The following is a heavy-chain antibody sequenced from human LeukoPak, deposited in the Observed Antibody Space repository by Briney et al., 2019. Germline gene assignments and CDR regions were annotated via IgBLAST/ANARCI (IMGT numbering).Heavy chain of an antibody. D-gene: IGHD5-12*01. CDR2: INPSGGST. CDR3: ARDGAATIPLDY. J-gene: IGHJ4*02. V-gene: IGHV1-46*01. Sequence: ASVKVSCKASGCTFTSYYMHWVRQAPGQGLEWMGIINPSGGSTSYAQKFQGRVTMTRDMSTSTVYMELSSLRSEDTAVYYCARDGAATIPLDYWGQGTLVTVSS. CDR1: GCTFTSYY.